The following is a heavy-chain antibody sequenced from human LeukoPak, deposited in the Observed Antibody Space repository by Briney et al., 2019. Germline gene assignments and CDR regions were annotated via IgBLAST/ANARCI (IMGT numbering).Heavy chain of an antibody. D-gene: IGHD5-18*01. CDR3: AREVDTTMEIYYYYYMDV. CDR1: GYTFITYD. V-gene: IGHV1-8*01. CDR2: MNPKSGNT. J-gene: IGHJ6*03. Sequence: ASVKVSCKASGYTFITYDINWVRQASGQGLEWMGWMNPKSGNTAYAQKFQGRVTMTRNTSISTAYMELSRLRSDDTAVYYCAREVDTTMEIYYYYYMDVWGKGTTVTVSS.